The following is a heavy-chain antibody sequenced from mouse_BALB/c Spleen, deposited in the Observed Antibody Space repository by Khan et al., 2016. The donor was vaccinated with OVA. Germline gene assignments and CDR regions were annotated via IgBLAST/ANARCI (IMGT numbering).Heavy chain of an antibody. J-gene: IGHJ2*01. CDR1: GYSITSDYA. CDR3: ARSIMAN. V-gene: IGHV3-2*02. Sequence: VQLQQPGPGLVKPSQSLSLTCTVTGYSITSDYAWNWIRQFPGNKLEWMGYISYSGSTSYNRSLKSRISITRDTSKNQFFLQLNSVTTEDTATYYCARSIMANWGQGTTLTVSS. CDR2: ISYSGST.